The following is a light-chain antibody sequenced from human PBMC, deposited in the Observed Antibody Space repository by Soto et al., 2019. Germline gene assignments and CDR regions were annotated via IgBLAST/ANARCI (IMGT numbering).Light chain of an antibody. Sequence: EIVMTQSPATLSVSPGERATLSCRASQSVSSNLAWYQQKPGQAPRLLIYGASTRATGIPATFSGNGSGTEFTLTFRSLQSEDSAVYYCQQYSYWPLTFGGGTKVQIK. CDR2: GAS. V-gene: IGKV3-15*01. CDR3: QQYSYWPLT. J-gene: IGKJ4*01. CDR1: QSVSSN.